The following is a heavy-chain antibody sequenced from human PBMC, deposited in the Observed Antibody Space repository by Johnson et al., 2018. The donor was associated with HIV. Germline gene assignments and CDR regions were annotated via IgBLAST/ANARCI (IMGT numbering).Heavy chain of an antibody. Sequence: QVQLVESGGGVVQPGRSVRLSCVASGFTFSSYAIHWVRQAPGKGLEWVAIISYDGSNKYYADSVKGRFTISRDNSKNTLYLQMNSLRAEDTALYYCARDGTTVPSGDAFDIWGQGTMVTVSS. CDR2: ISYDGSNK. V-gene: IGHV3-30*04. CDR3: ARDGTTVPSGDAFDI. CDR1: GFTFSSYA. D-gene: IGHD4-17*01. J-gene: IGHJ3*02.